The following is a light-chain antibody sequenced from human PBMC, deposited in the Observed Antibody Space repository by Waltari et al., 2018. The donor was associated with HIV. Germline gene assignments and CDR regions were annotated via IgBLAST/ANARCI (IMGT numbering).Light chain of an antibody. Sequence: AVTQPASVSGLPGQSTTISCTGDDGDCGLCNSVSWYQQHSGNPPRLILYDVDSRASGVSDRFSGSMSGNTASLTISGLRAEDEGHYYCASFTGDDTVIFGGGTEVTVL. V-gene: IGLV2-14*03. CDR2: DVD. J-gene: IGLJ2*01. CDR1: DGDCGLCNS. CDR3: ASFTGDDTVI.